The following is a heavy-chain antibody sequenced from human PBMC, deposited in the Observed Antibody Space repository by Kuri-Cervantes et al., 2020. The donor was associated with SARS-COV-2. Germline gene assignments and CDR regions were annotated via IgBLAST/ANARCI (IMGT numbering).Heavy chain of an antibody. V-gene: IGHV3-30*02. D-gene: IGHD5-18*01. J-gene: IGHJ6*02. Sequence: GESLKISCAASGFTFSSYGMHWVRQAPGKGLEWVAFIRYDGSNKYYADSVKCRFTISRDNSKNTLYLQMNSLRAEDTAVYYCAKDRDDAIQLWLLPYYYGMDVWGQGTTVTVSS. CDR2: IRYDGSNK. CDR3: AKDRDDAIQLWLLPYYYGMDV. CDR1: GFTFSSYG.